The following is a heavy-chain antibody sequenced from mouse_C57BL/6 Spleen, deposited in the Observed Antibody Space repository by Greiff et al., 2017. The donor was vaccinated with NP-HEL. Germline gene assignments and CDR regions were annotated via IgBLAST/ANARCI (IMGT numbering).Heavy chain of an antibody. CDR2: IYPSDSET. J-gene: IGHJ4*01. Sequence: QVQLQQPGAELVRPGSSVKLSCKASGYTFTSYWMDWVKQRPGQGLEWIGNIYPSDSETHYNQKFKDKATLTVDKSSSTAYMQLSSLTSEDSAVYYCSRWYYGRSKGMDYWGQGTSVTVSS. V-gene: IGHV1-61*01. CDR3: SRWYYGRSKGMDY. D-gene: IGHD1-1*01. CDR1: GYTFTSYW.